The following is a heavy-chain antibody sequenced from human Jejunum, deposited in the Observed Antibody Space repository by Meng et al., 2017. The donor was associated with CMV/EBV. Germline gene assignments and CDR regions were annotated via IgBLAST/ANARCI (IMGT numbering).Heavy chain of an antibody. J-gene: IGHJ4*02. CDR3: AKGRLPYCSRTGCYWDFDY. Sequence: DYAMYWVRKAPGRGLEWVAGISWNSGDTGYAASVQGRFSISRDNARNSLYLEMNSLRPEDTALYYCAKGRLPYCSRTGCYWDFDYWGQGTPVTVSS. D-gene: IGHD2-2*01. CDR2: ISWNSGDT. V-gene: IGHV3-9*01. CDR1: DYA.